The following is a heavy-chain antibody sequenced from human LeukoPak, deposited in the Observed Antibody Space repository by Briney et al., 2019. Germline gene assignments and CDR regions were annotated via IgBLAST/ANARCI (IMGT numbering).Heavy chain of an antibody. J-gene: IGHJ4*02. CDR1: GFTFSDYG. D-gene: IGHD2-15*01. Sequence: GGSLRLSCATSGFTFSDYGIHWVRQAPGKGLEWVAFISYDGSDEYYADSVKGRFTISRDNSKNTLYLQMNSLRAEDTAVYYCAKGAPPYCSGGSCYRPSGYWGQGTLVTVSS. CDR3: AKGAPPYCSGGSCYRPSGY. CDR2: ISYDGSDE. V-gene: IGHV3-30*18.